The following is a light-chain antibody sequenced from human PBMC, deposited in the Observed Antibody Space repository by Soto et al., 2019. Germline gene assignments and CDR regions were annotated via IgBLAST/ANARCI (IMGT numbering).Light chain of an antibody. CDR2: EVT. CDR1: SSDIGYYNY. J-gene: IGLJ3*02. CDR3: SSFEDSSILM. Sequence: QSALTQPASVSGSPGQSITISCTGTSSDIGYYNYVSWYQQHPGKAPKVIIYEVTNRPSGVSDRFSGSKSGNTASLTISGLQGEDEGDYYCSSFEDSSILMFGGGTKVTVL. V-gene: IGLV2-14*03.